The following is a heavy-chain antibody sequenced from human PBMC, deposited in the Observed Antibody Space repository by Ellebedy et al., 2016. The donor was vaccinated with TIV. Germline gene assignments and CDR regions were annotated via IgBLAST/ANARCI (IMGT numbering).Heavy chain of an antibody. D-gene: IGHD2/OR15-2a*01. CDR2: IWYDGSDK. CDR1: GFSFSSYV. V-gene: IGHV3-33*01. J-gene: IGHJ4*02. CDR3: ARGDLSESFYFDS. Sequence: GESLKISCAASGFSFSSYVMHWVRQAPGKGLEWVATIWYDGSDKYYADSQKGRFTISRDNSKNTQFLQMNSLTPEDTAVYYCARGDLSESFYFDSWGQGTLVIVSS.